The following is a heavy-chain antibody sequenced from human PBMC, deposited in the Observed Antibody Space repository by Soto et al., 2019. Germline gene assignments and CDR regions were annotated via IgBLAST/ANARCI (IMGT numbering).Heavy chain of an antibody. D-gene: IGHD2-15*01. CDR1: GGSISSYY. V-gene: IGHV4-4*07. J-gene: IGHJ5*02. CDR3: ARSLFGYCSGGSCSWWFDP. CDR2: IYTSGST. Sequence: SETLSLTCTVSGGSISSYYWSCIRQPACELLEWIGRIYTSGSTNYNPSLKSRVTMSVDTSKNQFSLKLSSVTAADTAVYYCARSLFGYCSGGSCSWWFDPWGQGTLVTVSS.